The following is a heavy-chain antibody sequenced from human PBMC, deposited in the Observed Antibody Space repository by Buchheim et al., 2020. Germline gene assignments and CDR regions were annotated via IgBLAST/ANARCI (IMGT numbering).Heavy chain of an antibody. V-gene: IGHV1-69*01. CDR2: IIPIFGTA. J-gene: IGHJ6*02. D-gene: IGHD1-26*01. Sequence: QVQLVQSGAEVKKPGSSVKVSCKASGGTFSSYAISWVRQAPGQGLEWMGGIIPIFGTANYAQKFQGRVTITADESTSTASMELSSLRSEDTAVYYCASPGSGSYKVPFYYYYGMDVWGQGTT. CDR3: ASPGSGSYKVPFYYYYGMDV. CDR1: GGTFSSYA.